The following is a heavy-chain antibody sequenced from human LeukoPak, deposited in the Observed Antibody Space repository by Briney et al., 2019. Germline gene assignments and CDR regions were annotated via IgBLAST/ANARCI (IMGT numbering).Heavy chain of an antibody. D-gene: IGHD3-22*01. Sequence: GGSLRLSCAASGLTGSHNYVSWVRQAAGKGLEWVSAIHTSGDTCYADSVKGRFTISRDNSKNTLYLQMNSLRAEDTAVYYCAKDPATMIAGDAFDIWGQGTMVTVSS. CDR2: IHTSGDT. V-gene: IGHV3-53*01. J-gene: IGHJ3*02. CDR3: AKDPATMIAGDAFDI. CDR1: GLTGSHNY.